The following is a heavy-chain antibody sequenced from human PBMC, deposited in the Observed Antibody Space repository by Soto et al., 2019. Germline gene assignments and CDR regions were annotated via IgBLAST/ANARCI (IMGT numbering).Heavy chain of an antibody. Sequence: QVQLVQSGAEVKKPGSSMKVSCKASGGTFNNCGVSWVRQAPGQGLEWMGGIIPIFSTLNYAQRFLGRLTISADESATTVYMELSSLTSEDTAVYYCARFLGNWYFDLWGRGTLVTVSS. CDR3: ARFLGNWYFDL. CDR2: IIPIFSTL. V-gene: IGHV1-69*01. D-gene: IGHD3-16*01. J-gene: IGHJ2*01. CDR1: GGTFNNCG.